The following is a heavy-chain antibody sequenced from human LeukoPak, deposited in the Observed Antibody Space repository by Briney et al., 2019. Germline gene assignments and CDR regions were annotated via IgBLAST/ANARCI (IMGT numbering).Heavy chain of an antibody. J-gene: IGHJ3*02. CDR2: ISAYNGNT. D-gene: IGHD3-10*01. CDR1: GYTFTSYG. V-gene: IGHV1-18*01. Sequence: ASVKVSCKASGYTFTSYGISWVRQAPGQGLEWMGWISAYNGNTNYAQKLQGRVTMTTDTSTSTAYMELRSLRSDDTAVYYCARNLWFGESSGAFDMWGQGTMVTVSS. CDR3: ARNLWFGESSGAFDM.